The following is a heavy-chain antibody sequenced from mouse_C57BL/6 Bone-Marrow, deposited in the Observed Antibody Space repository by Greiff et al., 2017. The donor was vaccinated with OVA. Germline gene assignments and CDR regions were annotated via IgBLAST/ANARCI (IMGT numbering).Heavy chain of an antibody. CDR1: GFTFSNYW. CDR3: TGYYCNYGSFAY. J-gene: IGHJ3*01. D-gene: IGHD2-1*01. CDR2: IRFKSDNYAT. Sequence: DVQLQESGGGLVQPGGSMKLSCVASGFTFSNYWMNWVRQSPEKGLEWVAQIRFKSDNYATHYALSVKGRFTISRDVTKSSVYLQMNNLRAEDTVIYYCTGYYCNYGSFAYWGQGTLVTVSA. V-gene: IGHV6-3*01.